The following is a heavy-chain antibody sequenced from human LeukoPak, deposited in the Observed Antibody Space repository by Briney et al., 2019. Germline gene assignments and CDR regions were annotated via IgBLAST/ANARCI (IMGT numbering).Heavy chain of an antibody. Sequence: PGGSLRLSCAASGFTFSSSAMSWVRQAPGKGLEWVSYISSSGSTIYYADSVKGRFTISRDNSKNTLYLQMNSLRAEDTAVYYCARGPSGYHNTGGQGTLVTVSS. V-gene: IGHV3-48*01. CDR3: ARGPSGYHNT. D-gene: IGHD5-12*01. CDR1: GFTFSSSA. J-gene: IGHJ4*02. CDR2: ISSSGSTI.